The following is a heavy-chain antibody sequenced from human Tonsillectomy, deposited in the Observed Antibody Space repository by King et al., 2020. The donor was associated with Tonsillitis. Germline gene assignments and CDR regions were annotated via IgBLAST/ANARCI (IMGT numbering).Heavy chain of an antibody. CDR1: GGSISSYY. V-gene: IGHV4-59*08. CDR3: ARRDISWYDSSGYYRY. J-gene: IGHJ4*02. Sequence: VQLQESGPGLVKPSETLSLTCTVSGGSISSYYWSWIRQPPGKGLEWIGYIYYSGSTNYNPSLKSRVTISVDTSKNQFSLKLSSVTAADTAVYYCARRDISWYDSSGYYRYWGQGTLVTVSS. D-gene: IGHD3-22*01. CDR2: IYYSGST.